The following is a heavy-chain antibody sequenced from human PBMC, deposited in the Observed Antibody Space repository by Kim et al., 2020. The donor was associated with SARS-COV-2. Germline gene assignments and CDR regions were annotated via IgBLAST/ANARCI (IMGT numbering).Heavy chain of an antibody. V-gene: IGHV4-39*01. CDR3: ARRPSSFRATEYYFDY. CDR2: INYSGST. Sequence: SETLSLTCTVSGGSISSCIYYWGWIRQPPGKGLEWIGSINYSGSTYSNPSLKSRVTISVDTSKNQFSLKMSSVTDADAAVYYCARRPSSFRATEYYFDYWGQGTLVSVSS. J-gene: IGHJ4*02. CDR1: GGSISSCIYY. D-gene: IGHD6-13*01.